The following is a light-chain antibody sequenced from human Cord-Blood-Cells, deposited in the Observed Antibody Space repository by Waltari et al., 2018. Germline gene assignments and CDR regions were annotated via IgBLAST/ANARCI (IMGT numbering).Light chain of an antibody. Sequence: DIHMTQSPSSLSAPVGDRVTITCRASQSISSYLNWYQQKPGKAPKLLIYAASSLQSGVPSRFSGSGSGTDFTLTISSLQPEDFATYYCQQSYSTLYTFGQGTKLEIK. V-gene: IGKV1-39*01. CDR1: QSISSY. CDR3: QQSYSTLYT. J-gene: IGKJ2*01. CDR2: AAS.